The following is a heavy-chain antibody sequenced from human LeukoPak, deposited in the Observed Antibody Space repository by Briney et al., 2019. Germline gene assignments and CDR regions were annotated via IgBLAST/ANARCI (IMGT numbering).Heavy chain of an antibody. Sequence: GGSLRLSCAASGFSLSSYAMSWVRQAPGKGLEWVSAISSTDAGTYHADSVRGRFTISRDSSKNTLYLQMNSLRADDTAVYYCASPVFGGLATRGAFDYWGQGTLVTVSS. J-gene: IGHJ4*02. CDR2: ISSTDAGT. CDR1: GFSLSSYA. V-gene: IGHV3-23*01. D-gene: IGHD4-23*01. CDR3: ASPVFGGLATRGAFDY.